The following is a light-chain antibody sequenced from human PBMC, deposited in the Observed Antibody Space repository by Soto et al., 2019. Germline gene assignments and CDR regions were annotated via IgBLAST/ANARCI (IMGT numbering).Light chain of an antibody. V-gene: IGLV2-23*01. Sequence: QSALTQPASVSGSPGQSITISCTGTSSDVGSYDLVSWYQQHPGKPPKLMIYEGTKRPSGIPNRFSGSKSGNTASLTISGLQAEDETDYYCCSYAGSNTYVFGTGTKVTVL. J-gene: IGLJ1*01. CDR1: SSDVGSYDL. CDR2: EGT. CDR3: CSYAGSNTYV.